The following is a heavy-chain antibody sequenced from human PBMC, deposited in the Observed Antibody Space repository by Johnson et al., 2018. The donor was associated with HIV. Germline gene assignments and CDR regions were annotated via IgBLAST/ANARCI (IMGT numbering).Heavy chain of an antibody. J-gene: IGHJ3*01. V-gene: IGHV3-72*01. CDR2: TRDKANSYST. CDR3: ARRAYTSGWYAAFDL. D-gene: IGHD6-19*01. CDR1: GFSFSSYG. Sequence: VQLVESGGGVVQPGRSLRVSCAASGFSFSSYGMHWVRQAPGKGLEWIARTRDKANSYSTEYAASVKGRFIISRDGLKDSLYLQMNSLKSEDTAVYFCARRAYTSGWYAAFDLWGQGTMVTVSS.